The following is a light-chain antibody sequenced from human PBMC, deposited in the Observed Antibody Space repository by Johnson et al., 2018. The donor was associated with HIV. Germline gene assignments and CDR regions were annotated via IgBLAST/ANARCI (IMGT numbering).Light chain of an antibody. Sequence: QPVLTQPPSLSAAPGQRVTISCSGNSSKIENNYVSWYQQFPERAPKLLIYDNTKRPSGIPDRFSGSKSDTSATLAITGLQTGDEADYYCGTWDSRLTAYVFGTGTKVTV. CDR1: SSKIENNY. V-gene: IGLV1-51*01. J-gene: IGLJ1*01. CDR3: GTWDSRLTAYV. CDR2: DNT.